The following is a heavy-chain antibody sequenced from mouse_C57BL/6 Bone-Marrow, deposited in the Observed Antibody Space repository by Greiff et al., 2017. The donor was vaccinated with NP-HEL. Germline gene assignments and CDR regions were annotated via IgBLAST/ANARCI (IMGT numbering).Heavy chain of an antibody. Sequence: VKLMESGAELARPGASVKLSCKASGYTFTSYGISWVKQRTGQGLEWIGEIYPRSGNTYYNEKFKGKATLTADKSSSTAYMELRSLTSEDSAVYFCARWGYYYGSSYGWYFDVWGTGTTVTVSS. D-gene: IGHD1-1*01. CDR1: GYTFTSYG. V-gene: IGHV1-81*01. J-gene: IGHJ1*03. CDR3: ARWGYYYGSSYGWYFDV. CDR2: IYPRSGNT.